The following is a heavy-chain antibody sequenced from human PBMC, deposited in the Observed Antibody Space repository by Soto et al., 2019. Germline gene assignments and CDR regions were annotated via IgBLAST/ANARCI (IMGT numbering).Heavy chain of an antibody. V-gene: IGHV3-48*01. Sequence: GGSLRLSCAASGFTFSSYSMNWVRQAPGKGLEWVSYISSSSSTIYYADSVKGRFTISRDNAKNSLYLQMNSLRAEDTAVYYCARGDNLSDGMDVWGQGITVTVSS. J-gene: IGHJ6*02. D-gene: IGHD1-20*01. CDR3: ARGDNLSDGMDV. CDR1: GFTFSSYS. CDR2: ISSSSSTI.